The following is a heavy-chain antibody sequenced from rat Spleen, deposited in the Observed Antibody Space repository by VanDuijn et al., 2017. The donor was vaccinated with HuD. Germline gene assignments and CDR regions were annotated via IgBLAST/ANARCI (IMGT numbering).Heavy chain of an antibody. D-gene: IGHD1-11*01. CDR1: GFTFSNYY. V-gene: IGHV5-25*01. CDR3: ARLDYGGYSPHWYFDF. J-gene: IGHJ1*01. CDR2: ISTGGGNT. Sequence: EVQLVESGGGLVQPGRSMKLSCAASGFTFSNYYMAWVRQAPTKGLEWVASISTGGGNTYYRDSVKGRFTISRDNAKSTLYLQMDSLRSEDTATYYCARLDYGGYSPHWYFDFWGPGTMVTVSS.